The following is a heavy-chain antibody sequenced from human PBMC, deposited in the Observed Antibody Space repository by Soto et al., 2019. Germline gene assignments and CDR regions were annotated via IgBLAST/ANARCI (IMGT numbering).Heavy chain of an antibody. CDR2: IYYSGNT. D-gene: IGHD5-12*01. CDR1: GNTGTVSSHY. CDR3: ATAVASFDY. Sequence: LSLTCTVSGNTGTVSSHYWSWIRQPPGKGLEWIGYIYYSGNTDYNPSLKSRVTISLDTSRNQFSLKLNSVTAADTAVYFCATAVASFDYWGQGTLVTVSS. V-gene: IGHV4-59*02. J-gene: IGHJ4*02.